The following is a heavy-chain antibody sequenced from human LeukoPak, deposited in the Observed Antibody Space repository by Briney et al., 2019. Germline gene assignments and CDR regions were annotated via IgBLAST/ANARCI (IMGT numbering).Heavy chain of an antibody. V-gene: IGHV4-34*01. CDR2: IYYSGST. Sequence: SETLSLTCAVYGGSFSGYYWSWIRQPPGKGLEWIGSIYYSGSTYYNPSLKSRVTISVDTSKNQFSLKLSSVTAADTAVYYCASTSGWIPYYFDYWGQGTLVTVSS. J-gene: IGHJ4*02. CDR3: ASTSGWIPYYFDY. CDR1: GGSFSGYY. D-gene: IGHD6-19*01.